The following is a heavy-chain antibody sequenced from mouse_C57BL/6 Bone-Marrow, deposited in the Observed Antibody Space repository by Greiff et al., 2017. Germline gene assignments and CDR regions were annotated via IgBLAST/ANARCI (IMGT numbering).Heavy chain of an antibody. CDR1: GFTFSSYG. Sequence: EVHLVESGGDLVKPGGSLKLSCAASGFTFSSYGMSWVRQTPDKRLEWVATISSGGSYTYYPDSVKGRFTLSRDNATNTLYLQRSSLKSEDTAMYYCARHGDYYGSSYWYFDIWGTGTTVTVSS. CDR3: ARHGDYYGSSYWYFDI. CDR2: ISSGGSYT. J-gene: IGHJ1*03. V-gene: IGHV5-6*01. D-gene: IGHD1-1*01.